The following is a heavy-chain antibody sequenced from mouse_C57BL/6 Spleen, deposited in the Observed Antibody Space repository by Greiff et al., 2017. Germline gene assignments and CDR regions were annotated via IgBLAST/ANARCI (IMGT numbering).Heavy chain of an antibody. Sequence: QVQLQQPGAELVRPGSSVKLSCKASGYTFTSYWMHWVKQRPIQGLEWIGNIDPSDSETHYNQKFKDKATLTVDKSSSTAYMQLSSLTSEDSAVYYWARTWDGLYFDVWGTGTTVTVSS. CDR2: IDPSDSET. V-gene: IGHV1-52*01. CDR1: GYTFTSYW. CDR3: ARTWDGLYFDV. D-gene: IGHD4-1*01. J-gene: IGHJ1*03.